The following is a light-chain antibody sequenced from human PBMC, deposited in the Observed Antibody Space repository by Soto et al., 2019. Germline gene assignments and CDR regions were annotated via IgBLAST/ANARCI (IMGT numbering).Light chain of an antibody. CDR2: AAS. V-gene: IGKV3-15*01. CDR1: QSVNRN. J-gene: IGKJ1*01. CDR3: QQYNNRWT. Sequence: EIVMTQSPATLSVSPGERATLSCRASQSVNRNLAWYQQKPGQAPRLLISAASTRATGIPARFSGSGSKTEFTLTISSLQSEDFAVYYCQQYNNRWTFGQGTKLEMK.